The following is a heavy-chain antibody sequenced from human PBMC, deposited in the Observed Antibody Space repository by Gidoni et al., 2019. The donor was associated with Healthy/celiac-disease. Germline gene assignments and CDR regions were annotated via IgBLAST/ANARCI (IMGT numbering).Heavy chain of an antibody. D-gene: IGHD6-19*01. CDR1: GFPLSSYA. V-gene: IGHV3-23*04. CDR3: AKDRRSGWPDGPKH. CDR2: ISVSGGST. Sequence: EVQLVESGGGSVPPGGSLRPSCGAHGFPLSSYAMSWVRQAPGTGLEWVSAISVSGGSTYYADSVKGRFTISRDNSKNTLYLQMNSLRAEDTAVYYCAKDRRSGWPDGPKHWGQGTLVTVSS. J-gene: IGHJ1*01.